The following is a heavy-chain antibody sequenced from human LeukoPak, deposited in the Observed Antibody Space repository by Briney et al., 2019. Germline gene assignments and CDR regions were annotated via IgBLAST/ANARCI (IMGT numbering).Heavy chain of an antibody. V-gene: IGHV3-30-3*01. CDR3: AREGRHVPIAVAAYGLDY. CDR2: ISYDGSNK. D-gene: IGHD6-19*01. Sequence: LPGGSLRLSCAASGFTFSSYAMHWVRQAPGKGLEWVAVISYDGSNKYYADSVKGRFTISRGNSKNTLYLQMNSLRAEDTAVYYCAREGRHVPIAVAAYGLDYWGQGTLVTVSS. J-gene: IGHJ4*02. CDR1: GFTFSSYA.